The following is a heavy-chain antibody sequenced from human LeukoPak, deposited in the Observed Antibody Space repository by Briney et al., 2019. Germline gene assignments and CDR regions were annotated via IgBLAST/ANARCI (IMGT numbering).Heavy chain of an antibody. V-gene: IGHV1-8*02. D-gene: IGHD6-13*01. CDR1: GGNLNNYA. Sequence: GASVKVSCKASGGNLNNYAFNWVRQATGQGLEWMGWMNPNSGNTGYAQKFQGRVTMTRNTSISTAYMELSSLRSEDTAVYYCARAQGRQQLVRVHGMDVWGQGTTVTVSS. CDR2: MNPNSGNT. J-gene: IGHJ6*02. CDR3: ARAQGRQQLVRVHGMDV.